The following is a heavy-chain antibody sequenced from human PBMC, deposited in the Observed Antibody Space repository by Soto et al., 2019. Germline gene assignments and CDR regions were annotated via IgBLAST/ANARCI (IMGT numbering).Heavy chain of an antibody. D-gene: IGHD1-26*01. Sequence: EVQLVESGGGLVQPGGSLRLSCAASGFTFSSYWMHWVRQAPGKGLVWVSRLTNDGSSTNYADSVKGRFTISRDNAKNKLYLQMNSLTAEDTAVYYCARDSLALSGDFYYWGQGTLVTVSS. CDR1: GFTFSSYW. CDR2: LTNDGSST. J-gene: IGHJ4*02. V-gene: IGHV3-74*01. CDR3: ARDSLALSGDFYY.